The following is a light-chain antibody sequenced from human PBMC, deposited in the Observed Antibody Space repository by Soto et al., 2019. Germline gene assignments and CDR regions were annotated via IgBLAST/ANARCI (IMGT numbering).Light chain of an antibody. J-gene: IGLJ2*01. V-gene: IGLV1-47*01. CDR1: RSNIGSNH. CDR3: SARDDSLSGVV. CDR2: RSD. Sequence: QSVLTQPPSTSGTPGQRVTISCSGSRSNIGSNHVYWYQQFPGMAPKLLMYRSDQRPTGFPDRFSGSKSGTSASLAISGLRSDDEDDYYCSARDDSLSGVVFGGGTKLTVL.